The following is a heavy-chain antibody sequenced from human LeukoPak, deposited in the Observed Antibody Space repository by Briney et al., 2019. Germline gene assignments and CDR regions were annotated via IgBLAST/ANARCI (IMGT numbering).Heavy chain of an antibody. D-gene: IGHD3-10*01. CDR2: ISGSGDST. CDR1: GFTFSSYA. V-gene: IGHV3-23*01. J-gene: IGHJ3*02. CDR3: AKAPITMVRGVRSAFDI. Sequence: PGGSLRLSCAASGFTFSSYAMNWVSQAPGKGLDWVSGISGSGDSTYYADSVKGRFTISRDNSKNTLYLQMNSLRAEDTAVYYYAKAPITMVRGVRSAFDIWGQGTMVTVSS.